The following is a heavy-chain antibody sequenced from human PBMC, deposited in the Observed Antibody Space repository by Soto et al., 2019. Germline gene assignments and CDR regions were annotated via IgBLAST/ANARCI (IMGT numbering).Heavy chain of an antibody. V-gene: IGHV1-18*01. D-gene: IGHD6-19*01. J-gene: IGHJ3*02. CDR2: ISAYNGNT. CDR1: GYTFTSYG. CDR3: ARDLGGWYEDAFDI. Sequence: XSVKVSCKASGYTFTSYGISWVRQAPGQGLEWMGWISAYNGNTNYAQKLQGRVTMTTDTSTSTAYMELRSLRSDDTAVYYCARDLGGWYEDAFDIWGQGTMVTVSS.